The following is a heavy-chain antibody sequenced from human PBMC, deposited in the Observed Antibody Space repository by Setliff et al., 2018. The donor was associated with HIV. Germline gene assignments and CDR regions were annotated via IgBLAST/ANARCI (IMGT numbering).Heavy chain of an antibody. D-gene: IGHD5-18*01. J-gene: IGHJ4*02. CDR3: AREAAPLDTTRKYYFDY. V-gene: IGHV4-61*02. CDR2: IYTSGST. Sequence: KASETLSLTCTVSGGSISSGSYYWSWIRQPAGKGLEWIGRIYTSGSTNYNPSLKSRVTISVDTSKNQFSLKLSSVTAADTAVYYCAREAAPLDTTRKYYFDYWGQGTLVTVSS. CDR1: GGSISSGSYY.